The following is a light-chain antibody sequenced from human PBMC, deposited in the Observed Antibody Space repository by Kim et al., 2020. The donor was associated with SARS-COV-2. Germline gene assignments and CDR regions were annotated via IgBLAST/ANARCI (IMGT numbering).Light chain of an antibody. V-gene: IGKV3-11*01. CDR2: DAS. J-gene: IGKJ4*01. CDR3: QHSSYWPLT. CDR1: QSVSSY. Sequence: EIVLTQSPATLSLSPGERATLSCRASQSVSSYLAWYQQKPGQAPRLLIYDASNRATGIPARFSGSGSGTDFTLTISSLEPEDFAVYYYQHSSYWPLTFGGGTKVDIK.